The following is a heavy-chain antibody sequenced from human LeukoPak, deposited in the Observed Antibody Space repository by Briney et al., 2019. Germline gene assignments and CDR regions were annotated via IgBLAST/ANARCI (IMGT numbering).Heavy chain of an antibody. J-gene: IGHJ3*02. Sequence: SETLSLTCTVSGYSISIGYYWGWIRQSPGKGLEWIATMYHSGSTYYNPSLKSRVTISVDTSKNQFSLKVSSVTAADTAVYYCARGSSLYDSSGYPVDAFDIWGQGTMVTVSS. V-gene: IGHV4-38-2*02. D-gene: IGHD3-22*01. CDR2: MYHSGST. CDR1: GYSISIGYY. CDR3: ARGSSLYDSSGYPVDAFDI.